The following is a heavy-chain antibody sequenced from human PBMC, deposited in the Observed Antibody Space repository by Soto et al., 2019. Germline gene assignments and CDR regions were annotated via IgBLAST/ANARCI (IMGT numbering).Heavy chain of an antibody. V-gene: IGHV4-31*02. J-gene: IGHJ3*02. CDR1: GGSISSGGYY. CDR2: IYYSGST. Sequence: PSETLSLTCTVSGGSISSGGYYWSWIRQHPGKGLEWIGYIYYSGSTYYNPSLKSRVTISVDTSKNQFSLKLSSVTAADTAVYYCARELYYDFWSGYYTGYDALDIWGQGTMVTVSS. CDR3: ARELYYDFWSGYYTGYDALDI. D-gene: IGHD3-3*01.